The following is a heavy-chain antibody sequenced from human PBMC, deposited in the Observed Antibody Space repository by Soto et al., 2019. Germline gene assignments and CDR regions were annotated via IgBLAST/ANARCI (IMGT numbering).Heavy chain of an antibody. CDR3: AILVNVLLLFGDSGAFDI. CDR2: ISWSSGSV. CDR1: GFTFDDYA. J-gene: IGHJ3*02. D-gene: IGHD3-10*01. Sequence: GGSLRLSCAASGFTFDDYAMHWVRQAPGKGLEWVSGISWSSGSVAYADSVKGRFTISRDNAKNSLYLQMNSLRAEDTAVYYCAILVNVLLLFGDSGAFDIWGQGTMVTVSS. V-gene: IGHV3-9*01.